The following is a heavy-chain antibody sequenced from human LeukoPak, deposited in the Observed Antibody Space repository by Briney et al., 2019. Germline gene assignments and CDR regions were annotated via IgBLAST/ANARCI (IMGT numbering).Heavy chain of an antibody. Sequence: ASVKVSCKASGYTLTSYYMHWVRQAPGQGLEWMGIINPSGGSTSYAQKFQGRVTMTRDTSTSTVYMELSSLRSEDTAVYYCARGGPPYDYVWGSWWEYYFDYWGQGTLVTVSS. J-gene: IGHJ4*02. CDR3: ARGGPPYDYVWGSWWEYYFDY. D-gene: IGHD3-16*01. CDR1: GYTLTSYY. V-gene: IGHV1-46*01. CDR2: INPSGGST.